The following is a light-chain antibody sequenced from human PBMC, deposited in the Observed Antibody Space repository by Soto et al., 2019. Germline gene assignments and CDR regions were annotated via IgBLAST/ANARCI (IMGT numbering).Light chain of an antibody. Sequence: SYELTQPPSVSVAPGKTARIICGGNNIGSKSVHWYQQKPGQAPVLVIYYDSDRPSGIPERFSGSNSGNTATLTISWVEAGDEADYYCQVWDSSSDHYVFGIGTKVTVL. CDR2: YDS. CDR1: NIGSKS. J-gene: IGLJ1*01. CDR3: QVWDSSSDHYV. V-gene: IGLV3-21*04.